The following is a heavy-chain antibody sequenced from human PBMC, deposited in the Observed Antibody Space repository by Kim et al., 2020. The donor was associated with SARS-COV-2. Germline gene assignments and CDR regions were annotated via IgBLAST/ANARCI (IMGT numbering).Heavy chain of an antibody. V-gene: IGHV4-28*01. J-gene: IGHJ3*02. CDR1: GYSISSSNW. D-gene: IGHD3-9*01. Sequence: SETLSLTCAVSGYSISSSNWWGWIRQPPGKGLEWIGYIYYSGSTYYNPSLKSRVTMSVDTSKNQFSLKLSSVTAVDTAVYYCARSPDFDWLLLPGAFDIWGQGTMVTVSS. CDR3: ARSPDFDWLLLPGAFDI. CDR2: IYYSGST.